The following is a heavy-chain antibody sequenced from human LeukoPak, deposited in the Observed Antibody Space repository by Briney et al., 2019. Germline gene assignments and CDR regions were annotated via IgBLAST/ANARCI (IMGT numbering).Heavy chain of an antibody. CDR3: AKSSISGSGSYYPYYYGMDV. CDR2: ISANSGGT. Sequence: ASVKVSCKASGYTFTGYYMHWVRQAPGQGLEWMGWISANSGGTNYAQKFQGRVTMTRDTSIRTAYMELSRLTSDDTGVYYCAKSSISGSGSYYPYYYGMDVWGQGTTVTVFS. J-gene: IGHJ6*02. CDR1: GYTFTGYY. V-gene: IGHV1-2*02. D-gene: IGHD3-10*01.